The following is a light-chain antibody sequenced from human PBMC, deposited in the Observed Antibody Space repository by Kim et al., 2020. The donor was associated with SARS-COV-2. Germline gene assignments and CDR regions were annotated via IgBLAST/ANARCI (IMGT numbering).Light chain of an antibody. CDR3: SSFTTIGTWV. CDR1: SSDVGGYIH. CDR2: DVN. Sequence: GQSGTISCTGTSSDVGGYIHVSWYQQHPGKAPKLIIYDVNKRPSGASDRFSGSKSANTASLTISGLQAEDEAEYYCSSFTTIGTWVFGGGTQLTVL. J-gene: IGLJ3*02. V-gene: IGLV2-14*04.